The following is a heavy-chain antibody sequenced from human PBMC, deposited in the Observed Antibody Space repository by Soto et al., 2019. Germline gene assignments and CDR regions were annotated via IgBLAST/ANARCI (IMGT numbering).Heavy chain of an antibody. CDR1: GGSIRSFS. CDR2: IYNSGST. J-gene: IGHJ5*02. V-gene: IGHV4-59*01. Sequence: TLSLTCSVSGGSIRSFSWSWIRQPPGRGLEWIGYIYNSGSTNYNPSLKSRVTISVDTSKNQFSLTLSSVTAADTAVYYCARDSGYNYGSFRWFDPWGQGTLVTVSS. D-gene: IGHD5-18*01. CDR3: ARDSGYNYGSFRWFDP.